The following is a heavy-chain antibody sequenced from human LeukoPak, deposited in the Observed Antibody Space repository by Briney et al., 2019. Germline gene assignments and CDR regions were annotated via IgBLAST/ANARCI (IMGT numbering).Heavy chain of an antibody. D-gene: IGHD3-22*01. J-gene: IGHJ4*02. Sequence: PGGSLRLSRATSGFTFSSYSMNWVRQAPGKGLEWVSCISSSSSYIYYTDSVKGRFTISRDNAKNSLTLQMNSLRAEDTAVYYCARDLKYYDSSGFDYWGQGTLVTVSS. CDR1: GFTFSSYS. CDR3: ARDLKYYDSSGFDY. V-gene: IGHV3-21*01. CDR2: ISSSSSYI.